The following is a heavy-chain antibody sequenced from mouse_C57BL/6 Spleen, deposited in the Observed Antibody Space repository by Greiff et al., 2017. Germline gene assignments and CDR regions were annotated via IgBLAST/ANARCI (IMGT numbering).Heavy chain of an antibody. CDR1: GFTFSSYA. CDR2: LGSGGDYI. D-gene: IGHD1-1*01. Sequence: EVQLVESGEGLVTPGGSLTLSCAASGFTFSSYAMSWVRQTPEKRLEWVAYLGSGGDYIYYADTVKGRFTISRDNARNTLYLQMSRLESVDTAMYYCTNYYGSSYDYAMDYWAHGTSVTVSS. V-gene: IGHV5-9-1*02. J-gene: IGHJ4*01. CDR3: TNYYGSSYDYAMDY.